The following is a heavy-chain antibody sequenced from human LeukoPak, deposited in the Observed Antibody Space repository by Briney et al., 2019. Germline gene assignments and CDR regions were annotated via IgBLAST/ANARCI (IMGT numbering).Heavy chain of an antibody. D-gene: IGHD3-16*01. V-gene: IGHV3-48*03. CDR3: ARDPGGAPDY. CDR1: GFTFSSYE. CDR2: ISSSGSTI. Sequence: GGSLRLSCAASGFTFSSYEMNWVRQAPGKGLEWVSYISSSGSTIYYADSAKGRFTISRDNAKNSLYLQMDSLRAEDTAVYYCARDPGGAPDYWGQGTLVTVSS. J-gene: IGHJ4*02.